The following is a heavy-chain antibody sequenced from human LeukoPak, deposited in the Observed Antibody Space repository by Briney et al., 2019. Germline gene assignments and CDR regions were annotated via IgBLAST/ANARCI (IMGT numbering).Heavy chain of an antibody. V-gene: IGHV3-9*01. J-gene: IGHJ4*02. CDR3: AKDKCRRKFGELLGCIGRNYFDY. CDR2: ISWNSGSI. CDR1: GFTFDDYA. D-gene: IGHD3-10*01. Sequence: PGRSLRLSCAASGFTFDDYAMHWVRQAPGKGLEWVSGISWNSGSIGYADSVKGRFTISRDNSKNTLYLQMNSLRAEDTAVYYCAKDKCRRKFGELLGCIGRNYFDYWGQGTLVTVSS.